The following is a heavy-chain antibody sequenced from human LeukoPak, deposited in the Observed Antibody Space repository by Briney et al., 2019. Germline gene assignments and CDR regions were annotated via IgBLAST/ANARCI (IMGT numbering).Heavy chain of an antibody. D-gene: IGHD6-13*01. J-gene: IGHJ5*02. CDR1: GYTFTAFY. CDR3: ARAHLIAAPGYNWFVP. V-gene: IGHV1-2*02. Sequence: ASVKVSCKAAGYTFTAFYIHWVRQAPGQGLQWMGWINPNSGATNFAQNFQGRVTMTRDTSISTSYMELSSLRSDDTAVFYCARAHLIAAPGYNWFVPWGQGTPVTVSS. CDR2: INPNSGAT.